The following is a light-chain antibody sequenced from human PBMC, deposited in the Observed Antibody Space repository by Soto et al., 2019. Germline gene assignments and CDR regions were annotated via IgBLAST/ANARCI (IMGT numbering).Light chain of an antibody. V-gene: IGLV3-21*04. CDR3: QVWDSSTDQGV. J-gene: IGLJ1*01. CDR2: YDD. Sequence: SYELTQSPSVSVAPGKTARITCGGNNIGTKSVHGYQQKPGQAPVLVMFYDDDRPSDIPERFSGSNSGNTATLTISRVEAGDEADYYCQVWDSSTDQGVFGSGTKLTVL. CDR1: NIGTKS.